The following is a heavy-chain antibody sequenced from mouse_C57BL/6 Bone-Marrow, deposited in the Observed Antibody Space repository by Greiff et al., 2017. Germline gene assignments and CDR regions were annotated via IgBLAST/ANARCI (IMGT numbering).Heavy chain of an antibody. V-gene: IGHV1-61*01. D-gene: IGHD3-3*01. Sequence: QVQLQQPGAELVRPGSSVKLSCKASGYTFTSYWMDWVKQRPGQGLEWIGNIYPSDSETHYNQKFKDKATLTVDKSSSTADMQLSSLTSEDSAVYYCAREGGTGDYFDYWGQGTTLTVSS. J-gene: IGHJ2*01. CDR1: GYTFTSYW. CDR2: IYPSDSET. CDR3: AREGGTGDYFDY.